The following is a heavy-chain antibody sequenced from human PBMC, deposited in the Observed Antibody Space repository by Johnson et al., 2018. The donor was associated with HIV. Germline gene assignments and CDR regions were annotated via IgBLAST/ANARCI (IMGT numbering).Heavy chain of an antibody. J-gene: IGHJ3*02. CDR1: GFTVSTNY. CDR2: ISSSGTTK. Sequence: QMQLVESGGGLIQPGGSLRLSCAASGFTVSTNYMGWVRLAPGKGLEWVSHISSSGTTKYYSDSVKGRFHITRDNAKKSLYREMRDLRVDDTATYYCARESSPWGGDYAGYGLDIWGQGTRVAVSS. CDR3: ARESSPWGGDYAGYGLDI. D-gene: IGHD4-17*01. V-gene: IGHV3-11*04.